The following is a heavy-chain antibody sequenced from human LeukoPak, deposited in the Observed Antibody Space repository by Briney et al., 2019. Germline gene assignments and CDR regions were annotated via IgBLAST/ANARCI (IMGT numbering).Heavy chain of an antibody. CDR3: ARGPPPIEQWLVGRRGNWFDP. J-gene: IGHJ5*02. CDR1: GYTFTSYA. D-gene: IGHD6-19*01. V-gene: IGHV1-3*01. Sequence: GASVKVSCKASGYTFTSYAMHWVRQAPGQRLEWMGWINAGNGNTKYSQKFQGRVTITRDTSASTAYMELSSLRSEDTAVYYCARGPPPIEQWLVGRRGNWFDPWGQGTLVTVPS. CDR2: INAGNGNT.